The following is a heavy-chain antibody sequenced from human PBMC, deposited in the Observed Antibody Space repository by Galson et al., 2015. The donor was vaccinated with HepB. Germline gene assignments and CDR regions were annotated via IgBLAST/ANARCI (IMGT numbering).Heavy chain of an antibody. V-gene: IGHV3-74*01. Sequence: SLRLSCAASGFTFRNFWMHWVRQAPGKGLVWVSRIHGDGNEATYADFVKGRFTISRDNAKNTLYLQMNSLRAEDTAVYYCVREMDDFWGGETSWFDPWGQGALVTVSS. CDR3: VREMDDFWGGETSWFDP. D-gene: IGHD3-3*01. CDR1: GFTFRNFW. J-gene: IGHJ5*02. CDR2: IHGDGNEA.